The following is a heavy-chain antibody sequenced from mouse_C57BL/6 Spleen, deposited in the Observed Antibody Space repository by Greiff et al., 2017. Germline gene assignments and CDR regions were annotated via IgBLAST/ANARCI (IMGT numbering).Heavy chain of an antibody. D-gene: IGHD1-1*01. J-gene: IGHJ4*01. CDR3: TRCGTTVVEDAMDY. CDR1: GFTFSSYA. V-gene: IGHV5-9-1*02. Sequence: EVKVVESGEGLVKPGGSLKLSCAATGFTFSSYAMSWVRQTPEKRLEWVAYISSGGDYIYYADTVKGRFTISRNNARNTLYLQMSSLKSDDTAMDYGTRCGTTVVEDAMDYWGQGTSVTVSS. CDR2: ISSGGDYI.